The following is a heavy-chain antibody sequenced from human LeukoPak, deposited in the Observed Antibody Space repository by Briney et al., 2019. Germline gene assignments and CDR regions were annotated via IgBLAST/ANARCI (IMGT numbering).Heavy chain of an antibody. J-gene: IGHJ4*02. V-gene: IGHV3-7*03. Sequence: GSLRLSCVTSGFTVGTYWVSWVRQAPGKGPEWVANIKGDGSERSYVDSVKGRFTISRDNAKNSLYLQMNSLRAEDTAVYYCARDWPLVLDYWGQGALVTVSS. CDR1: GFTVGTYW. CDR3: ARDWPLVLDY. CDR2: IKGDGSER.